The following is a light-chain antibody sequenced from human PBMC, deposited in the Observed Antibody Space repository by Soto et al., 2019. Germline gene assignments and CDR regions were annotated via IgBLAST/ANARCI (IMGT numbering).Light chain of an antibody. CDR1: QTISSY. V-gene: IGKV1-39*01. CDR2: AAS. Sequence: DIQMTQSPSSLSASVGDRGTFTCRASQTISSYLNWYQQKPGKAPNLLIYAASTLETGVPSRFSGSGSGTDFSLSISSLQPEDFATYYCQQSFTTPHTFGPGTKVDIK. J-gene: IGKJ3*01. CDR3: QQSFTTPHT.